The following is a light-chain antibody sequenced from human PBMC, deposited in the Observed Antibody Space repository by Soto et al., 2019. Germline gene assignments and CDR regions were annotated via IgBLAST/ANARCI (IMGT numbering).Light chain of an antibody. J-gene: IGLJ1*01. CDR1: SRDVGAYNY. CDR3: SSYTSTSTLIV. V-gene: IGLV2-14*01. Sequence: QSALTQPASVSGSPGQSITISCTGTSRDVGAYNYVSWYQQLPGTAPKLMIYGVTIRPSGVSNRFSGSKSDNTASLTISGLQAEDEADYYCSSYTSTSTLIVFGTGTKVTVL. CDR2: GVT.